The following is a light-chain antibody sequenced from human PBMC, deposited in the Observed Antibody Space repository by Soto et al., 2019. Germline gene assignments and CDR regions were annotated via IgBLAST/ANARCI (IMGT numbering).Light chain of an antibody. Sequence: DIVMTQSPDSLAVSLGERATINCKSSQSVLYSSNNKNYLAWYKQKPGQPPKLLISWASTRESGVPDRFSGSGSGTNFTLTISSLQPDDFATYYCQQYNSYWTFGQGTKVEIK. J-gene: IGKJ1*01. CDR1: QSVLYSSNNKNY. V-gene: IGKV4-1*01. CDR2: WAS. CDR3: QQYNSYWT.